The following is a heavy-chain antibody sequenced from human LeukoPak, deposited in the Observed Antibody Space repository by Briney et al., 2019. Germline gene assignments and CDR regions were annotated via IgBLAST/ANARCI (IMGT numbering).Heavy chain of an antibody. CDR3: ARMGYDFWSGYYNDY. CDR1: GFSLSTSGMC. J-gene: IGHJ4*02. D-gene: IGHD3-3*01. CDR2: IDWDDDK. V-gene: IGHV2-70*11. Sequence: SGPTLVKPTQTLTLTCTFSGFSLSTSGMCVSWIRQPPGKALEWLARIDWDDDKYYSTSLKTRLTISKDTSKNQVVLTMTNMDPVDTATYYCARMGYDFWSGYYNDYWGQGTLVTVSS.